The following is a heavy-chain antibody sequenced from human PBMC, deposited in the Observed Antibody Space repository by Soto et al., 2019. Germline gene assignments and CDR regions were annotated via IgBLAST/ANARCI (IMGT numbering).Heavy chain of an antibody. CDR1: GGSFSGYY. J-gene: IGHJ4*02. Sequence: SETLSLTCAVYGGSFSGYYCSWIRQPPGKGLEWIGEINHSGSTNYNPSLKSRVTISVDTSKNQFSLKLSSVTAADTAVYYCARGGRTRKTFDYWGQGTLFTV. V-gene: IGHV4-34*01. CDR3: ARGGRTRKTFDY. CDR2: INHSGST.